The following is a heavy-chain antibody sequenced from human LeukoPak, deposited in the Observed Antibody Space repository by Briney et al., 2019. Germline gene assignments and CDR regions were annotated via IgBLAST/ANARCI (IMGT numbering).Heavy chain of an antibody. CDR1: GFSFSSYA. CDR3: ATQRAMVRGVRDAFDI. V-gene: IGHV3-48*04. J-gene: IGHJ3*02. Sequence: GGSLRLSCAASGFSFSSYAMSWVRQAPGKGLEWVSYISTSSTTIYYADSVKGRFTISRDNAKNSLYLQMNSLRAEDTAVYYCATQRAMVRGVRDAFDIWGQGTMVTVSS. D-gene: IGHD3-10*01. CDR2: ISTSSTTI.